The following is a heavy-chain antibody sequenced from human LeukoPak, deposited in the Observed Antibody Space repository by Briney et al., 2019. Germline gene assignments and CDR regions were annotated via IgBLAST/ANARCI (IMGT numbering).Heavy chain of an antibody. D-gene: IGHD6-13*01. CDR2: IYYSGST. Sequence: GSLRLSCAASGFTFSSYAMSWVRQAPGKGLEWIGSIYYSGSTYYNPSLKSRVTISVDTSKNQFSLKLSSVTAADTAVYYCARDVRYSSRENWFDPWGQGTLVTVSS. V-gene: IGHV4-39*07. J-gene: IGHJ5*02. CDR3: ARDVRYSSRENWFDP. CDR1: GFTFSSYA.